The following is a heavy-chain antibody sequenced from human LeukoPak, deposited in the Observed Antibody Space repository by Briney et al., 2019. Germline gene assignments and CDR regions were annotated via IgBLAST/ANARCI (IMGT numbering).Heavy chain of an antibody. D-gene: IGHD3-22*01. J-gene: IGHJ4*02. CDR1: GYTFTNFD. CDR3: ARAPIPYYYDGSAYYSDY. V-gene: IGHV1-8*03. Sequence: ASVKVSCKTSGYTFTNFDINWVRQATGQGLEWLGWMNPYTGKTGYAQKFQGRVTFTGDTSIRTAYMEVSSLTSEDTAVYYCARAPIPYYYDGSAYYSDYWGQGTLVTVSS. CDR2: MNPYTGKT.